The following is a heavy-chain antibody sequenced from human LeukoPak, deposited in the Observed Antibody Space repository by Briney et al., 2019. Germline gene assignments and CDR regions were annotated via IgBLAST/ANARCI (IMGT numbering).Heavy chain of an antibody. CDR2: ISYDGSNK. D-gene: IGHD2-15*01. CDR3: ARKSVAATPRDIVYQYYSMDV. CDR1: GFTFITYA. Sequence: GGSLRLSCATSGFTFITYAMHWVRQAPGKGLEWVAVISYDGSNKFYADSVKGRFTISRDNSKNTLYLQMNSLKAEDTAVYYCARKSVAATPRDIVYQYYSMDVWGKGTTVTVSS. V-gene: IGHV3-30*04. J-gene: IGHJ6*03.